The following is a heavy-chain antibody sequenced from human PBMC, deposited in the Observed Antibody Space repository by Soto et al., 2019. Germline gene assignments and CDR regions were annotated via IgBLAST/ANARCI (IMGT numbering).Heavy chain of an antibody. CDR3: AKDEGRSYDVWSGPDH. J-gene: IGHJ4*01. CDR1: QFTFMNYV. V-gene: IGHV3-30*18. CDR2: ISYDGSNQ. Sequence: GGSMRLSCAAAQFTFMNYVMHWVRQAPGKGLEWVALISYDGSNQYYADSVKGRLTISRDNSKNTVYLQMNNLRAEDTAVYYCAKDEGRSYDVWSGPDHWDQETLVT. D-gene: IGHD3-3*01.